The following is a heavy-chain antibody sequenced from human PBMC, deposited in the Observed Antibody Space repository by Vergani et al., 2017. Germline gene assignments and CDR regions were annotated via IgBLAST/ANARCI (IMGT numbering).Heavy chain of an antibody. Sequence: EVQLVESGGGLVQPGGSLRLSCAASGFTFSSYAMSWVRQAPGKGLEWVSVIYSGGSSTYYADSVKGRFTISRDNSKNSLYLQMNSLRAEDTAVYYCARGHSPLGPYGIHYYYYMDVWGKGTTVTVSS. D-gene: IGHD3-16*01. V-gene: IGHV3-23*03. CDR2: IYSGGSST. CDR1: GFTFSSYA. J-gene: IGHJ6*03. CDR3: ARGHSPLGPYGIHYYYYMDV.